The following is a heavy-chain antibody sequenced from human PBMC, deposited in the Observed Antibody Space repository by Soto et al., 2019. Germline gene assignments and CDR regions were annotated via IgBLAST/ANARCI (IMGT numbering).Heavy chain of an antibody. D-gene: IGHD3-10*01. Sequence: QVQLVQSGTEVKRPGDSVKVSCKASGYTFTGYYVHWVRQAPGQGLEWMGWINPHSGDTYLAQRFQSLVTMNRDTSIGTPYMELRGLTSDDTAEYFCAKGGATVAAGTMVYLYNAMDTGAQETTVTVSS. CDR3: AKGGATVAAGTMVYLYNAMDT. V-gene: IGHV1-2*02. CDR2: INPHSGDT. CDR1: GYTFTGYY. J-gene: IGHJ6*02.